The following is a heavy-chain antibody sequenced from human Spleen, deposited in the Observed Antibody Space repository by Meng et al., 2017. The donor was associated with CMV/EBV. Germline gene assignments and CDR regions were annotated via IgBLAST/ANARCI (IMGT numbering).Heavy chain of an antibody. CDR1: SHHY. V-gene: IGHV4-59*11. CDR3: AKNVITPNYYDSSPRPGWFDP. J-gene: IGHJ5*02. D-gene: IGHD3-22*01. CDR2: IYYSVRT. Sequence: SHHYWSWIRQSPGKGLEWIGYIYYSVRTTYNPSLTSRVTMSVDTSKNQFSLKLSSVTAADTAVYYCAKNVITPNYYDSSPRPGWFDPWGQGILVTVSS.